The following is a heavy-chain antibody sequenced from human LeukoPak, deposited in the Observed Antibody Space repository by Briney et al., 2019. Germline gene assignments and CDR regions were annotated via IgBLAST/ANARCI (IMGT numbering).Heavy chain of an antibody. CDR2: ISSSSSYI. D-gene: IGHD2-2*02. Sequence: GGSLRLSCAASGFTFSSYSMNWVRQAPGKGLEWVSSISSSSSYIYYADSVKGRFTISRDNAKNSLYLQMNSLRAEDTAAYYCARVYHCSSTSCYTSVSDWGQGTLVTVSS. V-gene: IGHV3-21*01. CDR1: GFTFSSYS. J-gene: IGHJ4*02. CDR3: ARVYHCSSTSCYTSVSD.